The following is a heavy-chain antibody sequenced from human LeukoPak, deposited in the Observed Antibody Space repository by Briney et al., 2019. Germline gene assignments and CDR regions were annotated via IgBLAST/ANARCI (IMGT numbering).Heavy chain of an antibody. J-gene: IGHJ5*02. CDR1: GGSISSSSYY. V-gene: IGHV4-39*01. CDR3: SRLSVPAAMYSHWFDP. D-gene: IGHD2-2*01. Sequence: SETVSLTCTVSGGSISSSSYYWGWIRQPPGKGLEWIGTIYYSGSTYYNPSLKSRVTISVDTSKNQFSLKLSCVTAADTAVYYCSRLSVPAAMYSHWFDPWGQGTLVTVSS. CDR2: IYYSGST.